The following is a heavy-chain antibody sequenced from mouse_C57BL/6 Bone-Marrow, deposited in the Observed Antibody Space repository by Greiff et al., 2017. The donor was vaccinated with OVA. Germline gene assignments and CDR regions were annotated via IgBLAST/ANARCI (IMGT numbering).Heavy chain of an antibody. Sequence: QVQLQQPGAELVKPGASVKLSCKASGYTFTSYWMHWVKQRPGRGLEWIGRIDPNSGGTKYNEKFKSKATLTVDKPSSTAYMQLSSLTSEDSAGYYCARKLGRWGWYFDVWGTGTTVTVSS. J-gene: IGHJ1*03. CDR3: ARKLGRWGWYFDV. CDR1: GYTFTSYW. V-gene: IGHV1-72*01. D-gene: IGHD4-1*01. CDR2: IDPNSGGT.